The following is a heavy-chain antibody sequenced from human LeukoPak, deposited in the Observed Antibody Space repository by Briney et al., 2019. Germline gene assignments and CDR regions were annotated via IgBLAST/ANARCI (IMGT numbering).Heavy chain of an antibody. D-gene: IGHD3-22*01. Sequence: GGSLRLSCAASGFTFSSHAMNWVRQAPGKGLEWVSAISGSGGSTYYADSAKGRFTISRDNSKNTLYLQMNSLRAEDTAVYYCAKDPRLSYYYDSRTGGYYYYMDVWGKGTTVTVSS. CDR2: ISGSGGST. J-gene: IGHJ6*03. V-gene: IGHV3-23*01. CDR1: GFTFSSHA. CDR3: AKDPRLSYYYDSRTGGYYYYMDV.